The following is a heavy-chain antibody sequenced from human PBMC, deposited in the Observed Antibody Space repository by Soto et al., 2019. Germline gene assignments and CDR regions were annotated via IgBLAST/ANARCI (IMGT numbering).Heavy chain of an antibody. CDR2: IIPILGIA. CDR3: ARDGGSGYYIQDNWFDP. CDR1: GGTFSSYT. D-gene: IGHD3-3*01. J-gene: IGHJ5*02. Sequence: QVQLVQSGAEVKKPGSSVKVSCKASGGTFSSYTISWVRQAPGQGLEWMGRIIPILGIANYAQKFQGRVTITADQPTRPAYMELSSLRSEDTAVYYCARDGGSGYYIQDNWFDPWGQGTLVTVSS. V-gene: IGHV1-69*08.